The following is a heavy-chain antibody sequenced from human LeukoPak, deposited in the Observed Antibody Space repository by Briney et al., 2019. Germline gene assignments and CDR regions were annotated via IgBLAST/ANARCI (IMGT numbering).Heavy chain of an antibody. V-gene: IGHV1-69*05. Sequence: ASVKLSCKGSGAALTNYAINWMRKGHAQGLEWMGGVITMSRSANNAQKFQGRVTVTTDEATSTAYLELSSLRSEDTAVYYCARGPYGVYRGDYYSHYIEVWGKGTADTVSS. J-gene: IGHJ6*03. CDR1: GAALTNYA. D-gene: IGHD4/OR15-4a*01. CDR3: ARGPYGVYRGDYYSHYIEV. CDR2: VITMSRSA.